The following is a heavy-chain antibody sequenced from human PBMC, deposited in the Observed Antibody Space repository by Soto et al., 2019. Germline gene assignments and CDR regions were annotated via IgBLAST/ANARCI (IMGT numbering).Heavy chain of an antibody. CDR3: ARDSPYSSSWRNWFDP. V-gene: IGHV6-1*01. CDR2: TYYRSKWYN. Sequence: SQTLSLTCAISGDSVSSNSAAWNWIRQSPSRGLEWLGRTYYRSKWYNDYAVSVKSRITINPDTSKKQFSLQLNSVTPEDTAVYYCARDSPYSSSWRNWFDPWGQGTLVTVSS. J-gene: IGHJ5*02. CDR1: GDSVSSNSAA. D-gene: IGHD6-13*01.